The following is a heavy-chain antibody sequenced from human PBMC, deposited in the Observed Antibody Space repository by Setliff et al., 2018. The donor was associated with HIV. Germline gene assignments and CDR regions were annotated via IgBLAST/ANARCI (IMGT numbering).Heavy chain of an antibody. Sequence: ASVKVSCKASGYTFSEYAIHWVRQAPGQRLEWMGRMDTDNGYRRYSPKLQGRVTMTRDTSISTAYMELSRLRSDDTAVYYCARVRHYSSSSAPYGMDVWGQGTTVTVSS. CDR3: ARVRHYSSSSAPYGMDV. J-gene: IGHJ6*02. CDR2: MDTDNGYR. V-gene: IGHV1-3*04. CDR1: GYTFSEYA. D-gene: IGHD6-6*01.